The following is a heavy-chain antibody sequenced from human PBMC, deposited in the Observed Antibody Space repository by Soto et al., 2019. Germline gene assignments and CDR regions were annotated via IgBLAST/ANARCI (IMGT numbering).Heavy chain of an antibody. CDR3: VRDAHRGGDFDY. Sequence: EVQLVESGGGLVQPGGSLRLSCAASGFTFSSYWMVWVRQAPRKGLEWVANIKPDGSEKYYVDSVKGRFTISRDNARKSLYLQMNSLRAEVKAVYYCVRDAHRGGDFDYWGQGTLVTVSS. D-gene: IGHD3-10*01. J-gene: IGHJ4*02. V-gene: IGHV3-7*04. CDR2: IKPDGSEK. CDR1: GFTFSSYW.